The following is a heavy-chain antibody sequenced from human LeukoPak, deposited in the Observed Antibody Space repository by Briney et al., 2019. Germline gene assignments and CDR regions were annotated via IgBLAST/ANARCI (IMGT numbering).Heavy chain of an antibody. D-gene: IGHD3-9*01. J-gene: IGHJ6*03. Sequence: HRASVKVSCKASGYTFTSYDINWVRQATGQGLEWMGWMNPNSGNTGYAQKFQGRVTMTSNTSISTAYMELSSLRSDDTAVYYWARGVPPLRYFDWLPYYYYYYYMDVWGKGTTVTISS. CDR1: GYTFTSYD. CDR3: ARGVPPLRYFDWLPYYYYYYYMDV. V-gene: IGHV1-8*01. CDR2: MNPNSGNT.